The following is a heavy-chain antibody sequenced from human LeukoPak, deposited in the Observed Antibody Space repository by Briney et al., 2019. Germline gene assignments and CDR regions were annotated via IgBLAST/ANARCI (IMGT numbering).Heavy chain of an antibody. CDR1: GFTFSSYA. Sequence: GGSLRLSCAASGFTFSSYAMHWVRQAPGKGLEWVSAISGSGGSTYYADSVKGRFTISRDNSKNTLYLQMNSLRAEDTAVYYCARAPWYYDSSGYYQMFDYWGQGTLVTVSS. J-gene: IGHJ4*02. CDR3: ARAPWYYDSSGYYQMFDY. D-gene: IGHD3-22*01. V-gene: IGHV3-23*01. CDR2: ISGSGGST.